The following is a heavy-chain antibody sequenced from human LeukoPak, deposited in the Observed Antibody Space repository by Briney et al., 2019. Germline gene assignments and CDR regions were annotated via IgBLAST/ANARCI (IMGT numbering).Heavy chain of an antibody. J-gene: IGHJ4*02. CDR3: VRDLGGRSGH. Sequence: GGSLRLSCAASGFTFSSNWMHWVRQAPGKGLVWVSRINEDGSTTNYADSVKGRSTIFRDNAKNTLYLQTNSLRAEDTAVYYCVRDLGGRSGHWGQGTLVTVSS. CDR2: INEDGSTT. V-gene: IGHV3-74*01. D-gene: IGHD1-26*01. CDR1: GFTFSSNW.